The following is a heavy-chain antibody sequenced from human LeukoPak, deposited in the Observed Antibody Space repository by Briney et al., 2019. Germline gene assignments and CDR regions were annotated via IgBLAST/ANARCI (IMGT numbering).Heavy chain of an antibody. Sequence: GASVKVSCKASGYTFTSYDINWVRQAAGQGLEWMGWMNPGSGNTGYAQKFQGRVTMTRSTSISTAYMELNSLKTEDTAVYYCTTDRLWELRELLYFDYWGQGTLVTVSS. CDR3: TTDRLWELRELLYFDY. CDR1: GYTFTSYD. D-gene: IGHD1-26*01. V-gene: IGHV1-8*01. J-gene: IGHJ4*02. CDR2: MNPGSGNT.